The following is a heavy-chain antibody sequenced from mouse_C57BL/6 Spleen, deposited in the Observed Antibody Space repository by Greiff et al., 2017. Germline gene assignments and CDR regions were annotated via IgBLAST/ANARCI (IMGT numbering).Heavy chain of an antibody. CDR2: IHPNSGST. CDR3: ARPLNWDDYAMDY. CDR1: GYTFTSYW. Sequence: QVQLQQPGAELVKPGASVKLSCKASGYTFTSYWMHWVKQRPGQGLEWIGMIHPNSGSTNYNEKFKNKATLTVDKSSSTAYMQLSSLTSEDSAVYYCARPLNWDDYAMDYWGQGTSVTVSS. V-gene: IGHV1-64*01. D-gene: IGHD4-1*02. J-gene: IGHJ4*01.